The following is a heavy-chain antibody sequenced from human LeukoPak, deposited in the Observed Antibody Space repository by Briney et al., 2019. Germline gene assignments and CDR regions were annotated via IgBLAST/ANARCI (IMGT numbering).Heavy chain of an antibody. V-gene: IGHV3-21*01. D-gene: IGHD7-27*01. CDR2: ISSSSNFT. CDR1: GFTFSVYS. J-gene: IGHJ3*02. CDR3: ASQLGIDPDAFDI. Sequence: GGSLGLSCAASGFTFSVYSMNWVRQSPGQGLEWVSSISSSSNFTFYADSVKGRFSIFRDNAKNSLYLQINSLRAEDTAVYYCASQLGIDPDAFDIWGQGTMVTVSS.